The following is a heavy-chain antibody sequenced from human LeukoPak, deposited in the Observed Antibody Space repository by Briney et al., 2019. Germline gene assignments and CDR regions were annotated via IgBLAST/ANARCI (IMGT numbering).Heavy chain of an antibody. Sequence: SETLSLTCAVYGGSFSGYYWSWTRQPPGKGLEWIGEINHSGSTNYNPSLKSRVTISVDTSKNQFSLKLSSVTAADTAVYYCARSQLGYCSSTSCSTFDYWGQGTLVTVSS. CDR1: GGSFSGYY. CDR3: ARSQLGYCSSTSCSTFDY. D-gene: IGHD2-2*01. CDR2: INHSGST. V-gene: IGHV4-34*01. J-gene: IGHJ4*02.